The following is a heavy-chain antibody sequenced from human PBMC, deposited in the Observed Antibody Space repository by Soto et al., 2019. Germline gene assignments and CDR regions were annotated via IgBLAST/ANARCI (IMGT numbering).Heavy chain of an antibody. Sequence: VESLNISFKGSGYSFSSYWISWVRQMPGKGLEWMGIVYPPDSDTTYNPSFQGQGTISADKSINTAYLQWNSLKASDTAMYYCARRRRRSWYFDYWGQGTLVAVSS. D-gene: IGHD6-13*01. V-gene: IGHV5-51*01. CDR2: VYPPDSDT. CDR3: ARRRRRSWYFDY. CDR1: GYSFSSYW. J-gene: IGHJ4*02.